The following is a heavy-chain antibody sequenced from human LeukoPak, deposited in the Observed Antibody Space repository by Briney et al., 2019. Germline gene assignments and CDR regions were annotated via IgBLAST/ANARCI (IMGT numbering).Heavy chain of an antibody. J-gene: IGHJ4*02. V-gene: IGHV3-48*03. CDR3: ARGPYSSNWYVDY. D-gene: IGHD6-13*01. Sequence: GGSLRLSCAASGFTFSSYEMNWVRLAPGKGLEWISYISRTGNSIYYADSVKGRFTISRDSAKNSLYLQMNSLRAEDTAVYYCARGPYSSNWYVDYWGQGTLVTVAS. CDR1: GFTFSSYE. CDR2: ISRTGNSI.